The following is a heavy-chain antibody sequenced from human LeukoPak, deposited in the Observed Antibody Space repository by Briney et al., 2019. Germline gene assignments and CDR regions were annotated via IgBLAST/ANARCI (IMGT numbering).Heavy chain of an antibody. D-gene: IGHD5-24*01. V-gene: IGHV4-39*07. Sequence: PSETLSLTCTVSGGSISSSSYYWGWIRQPPGKGLEWIGSIYYSGSTYYNPSLKSRVTISVDTSKNQFSLKLSSVTAADTAVYYCARARDGYIVLRPNWFDPWGQGTLVTVSS. CDR1: GGSISSSSYY. CDR2: IYYSGST. J-gene: IGHJ5*02. CDR3: ARARDGYIVLRPNWFDP.